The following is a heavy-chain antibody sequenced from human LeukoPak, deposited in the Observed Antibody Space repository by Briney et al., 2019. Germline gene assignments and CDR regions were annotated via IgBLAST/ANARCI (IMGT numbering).Heavy chain of an antibody. CDR2: ISYDGSNK. V-gene: IGHV3-30*04. CDR3: ARDSRGDPTPGMDY. Sequence: GSLRLSCAASGFTFSSYAMHWVRQAPGKGLEWVAVISYDGSNKYYADSVKGRFTISRDNSKNTLYLQMNSLRAEDTAVHYCARDSRGDPTPGMDYWGQGTLVTVSS. CDR1: GFTFSSYA. J-gene: IGHJ4*02. D-gene: IGHD3-10*01.